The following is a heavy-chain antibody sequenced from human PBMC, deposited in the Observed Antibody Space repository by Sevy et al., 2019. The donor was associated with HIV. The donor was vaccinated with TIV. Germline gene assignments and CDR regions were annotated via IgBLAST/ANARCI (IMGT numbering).Heavy chain of an antibody. Sequence: GGSLRLSCAASGFTFSSYAMHWVRQAPGKGLEWVAVISYDGSNKYYADSVKGRFTISRDNSKNTLYLQMNSLRAEDTGVYYCARAASVIRTRYNWFDPWGQGTLVTVSS. CDR3: ARAASVIRTRYNWFDP. D-gene: IGHD3-3*01. CDR2: ISYDGSNK. CDR1: GFTFSSYA. V-gene: IGHV3-30-3*01. J-gene: IGHJ5*02.